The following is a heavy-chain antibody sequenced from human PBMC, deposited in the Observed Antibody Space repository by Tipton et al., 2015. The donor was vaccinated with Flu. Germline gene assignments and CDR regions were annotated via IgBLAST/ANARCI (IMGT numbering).Heavy chain of an antibody. J-gene: IGHJ6*02. CDR2: VYYTGAT. CDR1: GGSISNYY. Sequence: TLSLTCTVSGGSISNYYWTWIRQSPGKGLEWIGYVYYTGATNYSPSLKSRLTISIDTSKNQFSLKLWSVTAADTAIYYCAREGRGRSYYYNMDVWGQGTTVTVSS. V-gene: IGHV4-59*01. CDR3: AREGRGRSYYYNMDV.